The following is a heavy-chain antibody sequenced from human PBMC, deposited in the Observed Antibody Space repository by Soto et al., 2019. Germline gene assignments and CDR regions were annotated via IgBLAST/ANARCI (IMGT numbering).Heavy chain of an antibody. J-gene: IGHJ4*02. Sequence: GQGLEWMGGIIPIFGRANYAQKFQGRVTITADESTSTAYMELSSLRSEDTAVYYCATYYGSGSYYKLDYWGQGALVTVSS. V-gene: IGHV1-69*01. CDR2: IIPIFGRA. CDR3: ATYYGSGSYYKLDY. D-gene: IGHD3-10*01.